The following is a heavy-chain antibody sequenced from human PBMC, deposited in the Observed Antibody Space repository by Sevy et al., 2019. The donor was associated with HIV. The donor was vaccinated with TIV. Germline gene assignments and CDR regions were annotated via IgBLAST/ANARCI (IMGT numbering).Heavy chain of an antibody. D-gene: IGHD2-21*01. CDR3: AKDMGGIETLDYYSYYGMDV. CDR1: GFRFDDYA. J-gene: IGHJ6*02. V-gene: IGHV3-9*01. Sequence: SLKISCSASGFRFDDYAMHWVQQVPGKSPEWVSGISWNSYGIDYADSGRGRFTISRDNAKNSLSLKMNSLRVEDTALYYCAKDMGGIETLDYYSYYGMDVWGQGTTVTVSS. CDR2: ISWNSYGI.